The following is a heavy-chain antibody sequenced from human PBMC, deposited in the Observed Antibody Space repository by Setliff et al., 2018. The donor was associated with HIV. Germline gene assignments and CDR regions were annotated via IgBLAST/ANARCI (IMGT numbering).Heavy chain of an antibody. CDR3: ARGGATGYYYYYMDV. D-gene: IGHD1-26*01. J-gene: IGHJ6*03. V-gene: IGHV1-69*05. CDR2: IIPIFGTA. CDR1: GGTFSSYA. Sequence: SVKVSCKASGGTFSSYAISWVRQAPGQGLEWMGGIIPIFGTANYAQKFQGRVTITTDESTSTAYMELSSLRSEDTAMYYCARGGATGYYYYYMDVWGKGTTVTVSS.